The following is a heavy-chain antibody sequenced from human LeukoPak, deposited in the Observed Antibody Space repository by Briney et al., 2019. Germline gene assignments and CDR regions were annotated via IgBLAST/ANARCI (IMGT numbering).Heavy chain of an antibody. CDR3: AAAYCRGDCYSDSHYYFMDL. D-gene: IGHD2-21*02. Sequence: PRGALRPAFGALGFPVSNNTRATGPWAPGRGLGRDSPFYSTGAPPSADSVKGRFTISRDNSRNALNLQMNSLRVEDTAVYYCAAAYCRGDCYSDSHYYFMDLWGKGTTVTVS. V-gene: IGHV3-53*01. CDR2: FYSTGAP. CDR1: GFPVSNNT. J-gene: IGHJ6*03.